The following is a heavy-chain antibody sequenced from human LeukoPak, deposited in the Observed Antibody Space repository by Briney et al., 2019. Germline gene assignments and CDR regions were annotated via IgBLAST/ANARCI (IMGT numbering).Heavy chain of an antibody. J-gene: IGHJ5*02. CDR1: GYTFTSYG. D-gene: IGHD5-18*01. Sequence: SVKVSCKASGYTFTSYGISWVRQAPGQGLEWMGGIIPIFGTANYAQKFQGRVTITTDESTSTAYMELSSLRSEDTAVYYCARDRHAWYGYSYGYNWFDPWGQGTLVTVSS. V-gene: IGHV1-69*05. CDR3: ARDRHAWYGYSYGYNWFDP. CDR2: IIPIFGTA.